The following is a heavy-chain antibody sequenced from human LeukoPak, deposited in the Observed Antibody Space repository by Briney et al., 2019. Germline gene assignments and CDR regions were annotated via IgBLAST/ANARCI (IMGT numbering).Heavy chain of an antibody. V-gene: IGHV3-53*01. CDR3: ARRAGDYSHPYDY. Sequence: GGSLRLSCAASGFTVSSNCTSWVRQAPGKGLEWVSFIYSGGSTYYTDSVKGRFTISRDNSKNTLYLQMNSLRAEDTAVYYCARRAGDYSHPYDYWGQGILVTVSS. J-gene: IGHJ4*02. D-gene: IGHD3-22*01. CDR1: GFTVSSNC. CDR2: IYSGGST.